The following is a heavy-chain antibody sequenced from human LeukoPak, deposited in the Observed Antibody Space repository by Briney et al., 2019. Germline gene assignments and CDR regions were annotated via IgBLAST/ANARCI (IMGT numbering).Heavy chain of an antibody. Sequence: GGSLRLSCAASGFIFSSYWMSWVRQAPGKGLEWVANIKQDGSEKYYVDSVKGRFTISRDNAKNSLYLQMNSLRVEDTAVYYCARHVVAVGFDYWGQGTLVTVSS. D-gene: IGHD3-22*01. V-gene: IGHV3-7*01. CDR1: GFIFSSYW. CDR2: IKQDGSEK. J-gene: IGHJ4*02. CDR3: ARHVVAVGFDY.